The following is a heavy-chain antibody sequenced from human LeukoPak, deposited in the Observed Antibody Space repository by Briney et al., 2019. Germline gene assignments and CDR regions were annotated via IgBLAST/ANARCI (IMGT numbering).Heavy chain of an antibody. CDR1: GFTFSSYS. CDR2: ISSSSSYI. CDR3: ARDLYYDIVTGSGSPILDY. V-gene: IGHV3-21*01. Sequence: PGGSLRLSCAASGFTFSSYSMNWVRQAPGKGLEWVSSISSSSSYIYYADSVKGRFTISRDNAKNSLYLQMNSLRAEDTAVYYCARDLYYDIVTGSGSPILDYWGQGTLVTVSS. D-gene: IGHD3-9*01. J-gene: IGHJ4*02.